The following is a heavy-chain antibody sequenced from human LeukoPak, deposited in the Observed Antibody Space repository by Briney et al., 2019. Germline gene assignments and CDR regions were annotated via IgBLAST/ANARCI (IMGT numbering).Heavy chain of an antibody. CDR1: GFIFNTYV. J-gene: IGHJ4*02. V-gene: IGHV3-53*01. Sequence: GGSLRLSCAASGFIFNTYVVHWVRQAPGKGLEWVSVIYSGGSTYYADSVRGRFTISRDNSKNTLYLQMNSLRAEDTAVYYCARGVNSGYFDYCGQGTLVTVSS. CDR2: IYSGGST. CDR3: ARGVNSGYFDY. D-gene: IGHD1-26*01.